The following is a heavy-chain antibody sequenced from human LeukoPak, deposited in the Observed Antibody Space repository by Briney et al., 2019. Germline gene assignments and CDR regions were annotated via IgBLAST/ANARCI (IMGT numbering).Heavy chain of an antibody. CDR1: GGTFSSYA. CDR3: ARELGYCSSTSCYSNWFDP. CDR2: IIPIFGTA. V-gene: IGHV1-69*13. Sequence: SVKVSCKASGGTFSSYAISWVRQAPGQGLEWMGGIIPIFGTANYAQKFQGRVTITADESTSTAYMELSSLRSEDTAVHYCARELGYCSSTSCYSNWFDPWGQGTLVTVSS. J-gene: IGHJ5*02. D-gene: IGHD2-2*02.